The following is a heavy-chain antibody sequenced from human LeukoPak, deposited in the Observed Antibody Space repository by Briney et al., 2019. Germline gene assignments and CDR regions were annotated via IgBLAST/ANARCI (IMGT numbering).Heavy chain of an antibody. CDR2: IKQDGSKK. D-gene: IGHD4-17*01. V-gene: IGHV3-7*05. CDR1: GFYFSTYW. J-gene: IGHJ4*02. Sequence: PGGSLRLSCAGSGFYFSTYWMSCVRQAPGKGLEWVANIKQDGSKKYYVDSVKGRFTISRDNANNLLYLQMNSLTAEDTAVYYCARDGFVWTSGIDYGWFDFWGQGTLVTVSS. CDR3: ARDGFVWTSGIDYGWFDF.